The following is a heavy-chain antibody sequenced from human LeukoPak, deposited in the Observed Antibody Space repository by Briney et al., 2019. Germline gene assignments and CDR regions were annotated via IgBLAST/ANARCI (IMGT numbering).Heavy chain of an antibody. Sequence: GSLRLSCAASGFTFSSYSMNWVRQPPGKGLEWIGSVYYTGSTYYTPSLRSRVSLSVDTSKHQFSLRLTSVTAADTAMYYCAWALVAPAPPLFNIWGQGTIVTVSS. CDR3: AWALVAPAPPLFNI. J-gene: IGHJ3*02. CDR2: VYYTGST. D-gene: IGHD2-2*01. V-gene: IGHV4-59*04. CDR1: GFTFSSYSMN.